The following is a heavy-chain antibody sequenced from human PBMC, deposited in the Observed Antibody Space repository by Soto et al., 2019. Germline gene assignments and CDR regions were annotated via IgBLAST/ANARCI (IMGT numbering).Heavy chain of an antibody. Sequence: EVQLVESGGGLVKPGGSLRLSCAVSGFTFDKVWMNWVRQAPGKGLEWVGRIKSKTDGGTTDYAAPVKGRFTISRDDSKNMLYLQMTSLKTEDTGMYFCTTCRDDLLYWGQGTLVTVSS. J-gene: IGHJ4*02. CDR2: IKSKTDGGTT. V-gene: IGHV3-15*07. D-gene: IGHD1-26*01. CDR1: GFTFDKVW. CDR3: TTCRDDLLY.